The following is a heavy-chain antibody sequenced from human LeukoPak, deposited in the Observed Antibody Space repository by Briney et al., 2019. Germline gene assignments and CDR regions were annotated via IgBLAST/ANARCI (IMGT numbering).Heavy chain of an antibody. J-gene: IGHJ4*02. CDR2: INPNGGDT. D-gene: IGHD5-24*01. CDR3: ARGRDGYHKY. Sequence: ASVKVSCKASGYTFTGYYMHWVRQAPGQGPEWMGWINPNGGDTNYAQKLQGRVTMTRDTSISAAYMELSSLRSDDTAVYYCARGRDGYHKYWGQGTLVTVSS. CDR1: GYTFTGYY. V-gene: IGHV1-2*02.